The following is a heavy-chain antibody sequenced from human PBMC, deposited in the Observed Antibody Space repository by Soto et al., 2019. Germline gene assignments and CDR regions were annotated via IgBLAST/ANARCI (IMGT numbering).Heavy chain of an antibody. V-gene: IGHV3-23*01. CDR3: ANYHTIFGVVTDLIYFDY. CDR1: GLTFSSYA. CDR2: ISGSGGST. Sequence: PGWSMRLSCAASGLTFSSYAMSWVRQAPGKGLEWVSAISGSGGSTYYADSVKGRFTISRDNSKNTLYLQMNSLRAEDTAVYYCANYHTIFGVVTDLIYFDYWGQGTLVTVS. D-gene: IGHD3-3*01. J-gene: IGHJ4*02.